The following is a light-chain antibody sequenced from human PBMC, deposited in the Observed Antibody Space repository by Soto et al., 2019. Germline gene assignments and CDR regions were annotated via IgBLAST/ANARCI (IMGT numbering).Light chain of an antibody. Sequence: QSALTQPASVAGSPGQSITISCAGTSSDVGGYDFVSWYQHHPGRAPKLLIYEVSGRPSGVSYRFSGSKSGNTASLIVSGLQAEDEAYYYCSSYGSSGTSVFGTGTKSPS. CDR1: SSDVGGYDF. J-gene: IGLJ1*01. CDR2: EVS. CDR3: SSYGSSGTSV. V-gene: IGLV2-14*01.